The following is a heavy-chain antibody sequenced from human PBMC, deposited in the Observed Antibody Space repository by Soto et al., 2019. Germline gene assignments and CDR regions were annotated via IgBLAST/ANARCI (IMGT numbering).Heavy chain of an antibody. V-gene: IGHV1-2*02. CDR3: AKYSSSWYWFDP. D-gene: IGHD6-13*01. CDR1: GYTFTGYY. Sequence: ASVKVSCKASGYTFTGYYMHWVRQAPGQGLKWMGWINPNSGGTNYAQKFQGRVTMTRDTSISTAYMELSRLRSDDTAVYYCAKYSSSWYWFDPWGQGTLVTVS. CDR2: INPNSGGT. J-gene: IGHJ5*02.